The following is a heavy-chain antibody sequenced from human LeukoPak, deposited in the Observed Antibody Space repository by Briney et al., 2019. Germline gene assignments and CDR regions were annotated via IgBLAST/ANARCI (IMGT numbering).Heavy chain of an antibody. CDR1: SGSISTTNW. V-gene: IGHV4-4*02. J-gene: IGHJ4*02. CDR3: ARHGVTYFDY. CDR2: IHHSGST. D-gene: IGHD4-11*01. Sequence: SETLSLTCAVPSGSISTTNWWSWVGQPPGKGLERIAEIHHSGSTNYIPSLKSRVTISVDKSKNLFSLRLNAVTAADTAVYYWARHGVTYFDYWGQGTLVTVSS.